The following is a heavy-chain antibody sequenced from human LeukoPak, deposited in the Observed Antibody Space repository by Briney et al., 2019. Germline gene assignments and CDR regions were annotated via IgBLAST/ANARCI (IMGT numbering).Heavy chain of an antibody. CDR3: AKDVFAVLSHHMVNYYYYGMDV. Sequence: GRSLRPSCSASGFTFSSYGMRWVRHAPGKGLGWVAVISYDGSNKYYADSVKGRFTISRDNSKNTLYLQMNSLRAEDTAVYYCAKDVFAVLSHHMVNYYYYGMDVWGQGTTVTVSS. CDR2: ISYDGSNK. V-gene: IGHV3-30*18. J-gene: IGHJ6*02. D-gene: IGHD5-18*01. CDR1: GFTFSSYG.